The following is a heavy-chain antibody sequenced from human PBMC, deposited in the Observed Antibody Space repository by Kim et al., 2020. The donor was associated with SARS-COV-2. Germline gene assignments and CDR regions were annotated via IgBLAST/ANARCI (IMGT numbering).Heavy chain of an antibody. J-gene: IGHJ4*02. CDR1: GYSFTSYW. Sequence: GESLKISCKGSGYSFTSYWIGWVRQMPGKGLEWMGIIYPGDSDTRYSPSFQGQVTIPADKSISTAYLQWSSLKASDTAMYYCATRIAVAGTLPDYWGQGTLVTVSS. CDR3: ATRIAVAGTLPDY. V-gene: IGHV5-51*01. CDR2: IYPGDSDT. D-gene: IGHD6-19*01.